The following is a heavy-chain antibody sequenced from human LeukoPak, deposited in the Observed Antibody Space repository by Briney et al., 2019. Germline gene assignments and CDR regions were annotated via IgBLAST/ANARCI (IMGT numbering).Heavy chain of an antibody. J-gene: IGHJ4*02. D-gene: IGHD3-10*01. CDR1: GLTFSSYS. CDR2: ISSSSNYI. Sequence: GGSLRLSCAASGLTFSSYSMNWVRQAPGKGLEWVSSISSSSNYIYYADSVKGRFTISRDNAKNSLYLQMNSLRAEDTAVYYCERAPHDLLGGVIIAKSYFANGGQGALFT. V-gene: IGHV3-21*01. CDR3: ERAPHDLLGGVIIAKSYFAN.